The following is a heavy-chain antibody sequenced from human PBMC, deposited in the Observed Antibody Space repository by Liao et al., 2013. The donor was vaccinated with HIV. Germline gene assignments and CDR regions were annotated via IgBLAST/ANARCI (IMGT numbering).Heavy chain of an antibody. Sequence: QVQLQQWGAGLLKPSETLSLTCAVYGGSFSGDYWSWIRQPPGKGLEWIGEINHSGGTNYNPSLKSRVTISVDTSKNQFSLKLSSVTAADTAVYYCARGLREGVDYDILTGSINSDWYFDLWGRGTLVTVSS. CDR1: GGSFSGDY. CDR2: INHSGGT. CDR3: ARGLREGVDYDILTGSINSDWYFDL. D-gene: IGHD3-9*01. J-gene: IGHJ2*01. V-gene: IGHV4-34*01.